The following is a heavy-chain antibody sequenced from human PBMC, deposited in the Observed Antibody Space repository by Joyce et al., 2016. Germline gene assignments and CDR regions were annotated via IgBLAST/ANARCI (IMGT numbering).Heavy chain of an antibody. V-gene: IGHV3-66*02. CDR2: IYTGGST. Sequence: EVQLVESGGDLVQPGGSLRLSCVGSGFSVSSNYMNWVRQAPGKGLEWVSVIYTGGSTYYADSVKGRFTISRDNSKNTVYHQMNNLRPEDTAMYFCTTDRAGSWSGFDPWGQGTVVLVSS. J-gene: IGHJ5*02. CDR1: GFSVSSNY. D-gene: IGHD3-10*01. CDR3: TTDRAGSWSGFDP.